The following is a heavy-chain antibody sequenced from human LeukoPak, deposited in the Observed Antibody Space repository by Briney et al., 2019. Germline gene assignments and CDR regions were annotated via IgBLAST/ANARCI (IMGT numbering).Heavy chain of an antibody. CDR2: IYYSGST. V-gene: IGHV4-59*01. Sequence: SETLSLTRTVSGGSISSYYWSWIRQPPGKGLEWIGYIYYSGSTNYNPSLKSRVTISVDTSKNQFSLKLTSVTAADTAVYYCTTSYFGIFGATENDYYYYYMDVWGKGATVTISS. D-gene: IGHD3-10*01. CDR3: TTSYFGIFGATENDYYYYYMDV. J-gene: IGHJ6*03. CDR1: GGSISSYY.